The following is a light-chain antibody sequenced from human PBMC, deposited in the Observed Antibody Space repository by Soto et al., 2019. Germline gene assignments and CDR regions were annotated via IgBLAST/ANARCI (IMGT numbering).Light chain of an antibody. CDR1: SSDVGSYNL. J-gene: IGLJ2*01. Sequence: QSALTQPASVSGSPGQSITISCTGTSSDVGSYNLVSWYQQHPGKAPKLMIYEGSKRPSGGSNRFSGYKSGNTASLTISGLQAEDEADYYCCSYAGSSTYVVFGGGTQLTVL. V-gene: IGLV2-23*01. CDR3: CSYAGSSTYVV. CDR2: EGS.